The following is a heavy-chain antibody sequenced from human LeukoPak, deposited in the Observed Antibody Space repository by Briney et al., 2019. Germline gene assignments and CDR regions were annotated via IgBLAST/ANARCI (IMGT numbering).Heavy chain of an antibody. CDR1: GYIFTNYW. V-gene: IGHV5-51*01. CDR3: ARRQYSGYDFHF. J-gene: IGHJ4*02. Sequence: GESLKISCKASGYIFTNYWIGWVRQMPGKGLEWMGIIYPRDSDTRYSPSFQGQVTVSADKSISTAYLQWNTLGASDTAMYYCARRQYSGYDFHFWGQGTLVTVSS. CDR2: IYPRDSDT. D-gene: IGHD5-12*01.